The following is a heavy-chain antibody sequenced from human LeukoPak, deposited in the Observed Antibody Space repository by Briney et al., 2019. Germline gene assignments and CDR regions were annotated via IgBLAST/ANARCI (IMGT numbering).Heavy chain of an antibody. J-gene: IGHJ4*02. V-gene: IGHV3-23*01. CDR3: AINIVVVPAAMRGGDY. D-gene: IGHD2-2*01. CDR1: GFTFSGYA. CDR2: ISGSGGST. Sequence: GGSLRLSCAASGFTFSGYAMSWVRQAPGKGLEWASAISGSGGSTYYADSVKGRFTISRDNSKNTLYLQMNSLRAEDTAVYYCAINIVVVPAAMRGGDYWGQGTLVTVSS.